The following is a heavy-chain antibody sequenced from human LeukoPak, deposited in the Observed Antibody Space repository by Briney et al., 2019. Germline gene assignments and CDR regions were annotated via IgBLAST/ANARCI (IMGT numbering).Heavy chain of an antibody. D-gene: IGHD2-2*01. J-gene: IGHJ6*02. Sequence: GASVKVSCKASGYTFTSYGISWVRQAPGQGLDLMGWISAYNGNTNYSQKLQGRVTMTTDTSTSTAYLELRSLRSDDTAVYYCARAAIVVVPAALDPSPYYYYGMDVWGQGTTVTVSS. V-gene: IGHV1-18*01. CDR1: GYTFTSYG. CDR2: ISAYNGNT. CDR3: ARAAIVVVPAALDPSPYYYYGMDV.